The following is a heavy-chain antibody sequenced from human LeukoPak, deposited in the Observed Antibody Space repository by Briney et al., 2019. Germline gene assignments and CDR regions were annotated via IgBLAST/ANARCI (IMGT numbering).Heavy chain of an antibody. CDR2: LSSSSSSFI. CDR3: ARDSAAAPVTTPTPAFDY. D-gene: IGHD4-11*01. Sequence: GGSLRLSCAASEFTFSTYHMHWVRQAPGKGLEWVSSLSSSSSSFIYYADSVKGRFTISRDNAKNSLYLQMNSLRAEDTAVYYCARDSAAAPVTTPTPAFDYWGQGTLVTVSS. V-gene: IGHV3-21*01. J-gene: IGHJ4*02. CDR1: EFTFSTYH.